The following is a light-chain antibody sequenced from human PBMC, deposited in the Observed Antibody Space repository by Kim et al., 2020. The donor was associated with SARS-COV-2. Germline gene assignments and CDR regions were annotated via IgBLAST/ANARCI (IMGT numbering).Light chain of an antibody. V-gene: IGKV1-39*01. J-gene: IGKJ2*01. Sequence: DIQMTQSPSSLSASVGDRVTITCRASQNINSYLNWYQQKPGTAPKLLIYAASSLQSGVPSRFSGSGSGTDFSLTISSLQPEDFATYYCQQSYITPPYTFGQGTKLEI. CDR1: QNINSY. CDR2: AAS. CDR3: QQSYITPPYT.